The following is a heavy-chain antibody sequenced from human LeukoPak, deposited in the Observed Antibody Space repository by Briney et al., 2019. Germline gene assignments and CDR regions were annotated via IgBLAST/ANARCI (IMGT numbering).Heavy chain of an antibody. Sequence: SETLSLTCAVYGGSFSGYYWSWIRQPPGKGLEWIGYIYYSGSTNYNPSLKSRVTMSVDASKNQFSLKLSSVTAADTAVYYCARAGITETTSWFDPWGQGTLVNVSS. CDR3: ARAGITETTSWFDP. CDR2: IYYSGST. CDR1: GGSFSGYY. J-gene: IGHJ5*02. V-gene: IGHV4-59*01. D-gene: IGHD1-20*01.